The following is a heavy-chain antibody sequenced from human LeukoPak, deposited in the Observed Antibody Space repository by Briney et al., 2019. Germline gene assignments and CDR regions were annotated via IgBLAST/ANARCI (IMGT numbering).Heavy chain of an antibody. CDR2: INHSGST. V-gene: IGHV4-34*01. J-gene: IGHJ6*03. CDR3: ARAGVVGANTGFDYYMDV. CDR1: AGSFSGYY. D-gene: IGHD1-26*01. Sequence: PSETLSLTCAVSAGSFSGYYWSWVRQPPGKGLEWIGEINHSGSTNYNPSLKGRVSISVDRSKNQFSLRVKSVTAADTAVYYCARAGVVGANTGFDYYMDVWGRGTTVTVSS.